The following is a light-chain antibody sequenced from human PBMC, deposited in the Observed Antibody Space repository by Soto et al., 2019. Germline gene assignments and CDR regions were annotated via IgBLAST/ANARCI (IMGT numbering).Light chain of an antibody. Sequence: QPVLTQSPSASASLGASVKLTCTLSSGHSNYAIAWHQQQPEKGPRYLMNLNSDGSHNKGDGIPDRFSGSSSGAERYLTISSLQSEDEGDYYCQTWGTGIVVFGGGTKVTVL. V-gene: IGLV4-69*01. CDR1: SGHSNYA. CDR3: QTWGTGIVV. CDR2: LNSDGSH. J-gene: IGLJ2*01.